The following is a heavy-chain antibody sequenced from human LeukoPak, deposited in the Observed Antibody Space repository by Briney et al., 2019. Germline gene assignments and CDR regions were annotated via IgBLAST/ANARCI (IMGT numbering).Heavy chain of an antibody. D-gene: IGHD2-21*02. J-gene: IGHJ4*02. CDR3: AREVPSSMTAPLN. CDR2: ISSSSSSYI. CDR1: GFSFRDYY. V-gene: IGHV3-11*06. Sequence: GGSLRLSCAASGFSFRDYYMSWIRQAPGKGLEWVSSISSSSSSYIYYADSVKGRFTISRDNAKNSLYLQMNSLRAEDTAVYYCAREVPSSMTAPLNWGQGTLVTVSS.